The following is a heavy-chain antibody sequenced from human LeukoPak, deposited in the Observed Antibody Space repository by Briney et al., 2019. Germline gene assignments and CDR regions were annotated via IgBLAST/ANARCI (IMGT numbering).Heavy chain of an antibody. CDR1: GFTFSRYW. D-gene: IGHD4-11*01. J-gene: IGHJ4*02. CDR3: ARAPPNSPIDY. V-gene: IGHV3-74*01. Sequence: GGSLRLSCAASGFTFSRYWMHWVRQGPGKGLVWVSRINKDESSTNYADSVKGRFTISRDNAKNTLYLQMNSLRAEDTALYYCARAPPNSPIDYWGQGTLVTVSS. CDR2: INKDESST.